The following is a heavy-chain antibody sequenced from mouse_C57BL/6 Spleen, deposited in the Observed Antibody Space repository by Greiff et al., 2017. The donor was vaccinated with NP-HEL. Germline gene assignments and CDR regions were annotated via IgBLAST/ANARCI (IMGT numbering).Heavy chain of an antibody. CDR3: ARGGLLWYFDV. CDR2: IYPSDSET. V-gene: IGHV1-61*01. CDR1: GYTFTSYW. D-gene: IGHD2-3*01. J-gene: IGHJ1*03. Sequence: QVQLQQPGAELVRPGSSVKLSCKASGYTFTSYWMDWVKQRPGQGLEWIGNIYPSDSETHYNQKFKDKATLTVDKSSSTAYMQLSSLTSEDSAVYYCARGGLLWYFDVWGTGTTVTVSS.